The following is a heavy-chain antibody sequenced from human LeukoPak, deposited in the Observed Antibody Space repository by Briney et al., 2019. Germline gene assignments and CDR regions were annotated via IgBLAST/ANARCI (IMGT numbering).Heavy chain of an antibody. Sequence: GGSLRLSCAASGFTFSTYAMSWVRQAPGKGLEGVSAISGSGVGTYYADSVKGRFTISRANSKNTLSLQMNSLRAEETAVYYCAHNSSAWSFDSWGQGTLVTVSS. CDR2: ISGSGVGT. CDR1: GFTFSTYA. CDR3: AHNSSAWSFDS. D-gene: IGHD6-19*01. J-gene: IGHJ4*02. V-gene: IGHV3-23*01.